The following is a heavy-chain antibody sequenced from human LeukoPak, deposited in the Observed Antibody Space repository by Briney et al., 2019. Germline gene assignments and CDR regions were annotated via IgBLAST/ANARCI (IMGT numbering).Heavy chain of an antibody. CDR2: IYYSGST. CDR1: GGSISSSSYY. V-gene: IGHV4-39*01. J-gene: IGHJ6*03. CDR3: ARLWRYYYMDV. Sequence: SETLSLTCTVSGGSISSSSYYWGWIRQPPGKWLEWIGSIYYSGSTYYNPSLKSRVTISVDTSKNQFSLKLSSVTAADTAVYYCARLWRYYYMDVWGKGTTLTVSS.